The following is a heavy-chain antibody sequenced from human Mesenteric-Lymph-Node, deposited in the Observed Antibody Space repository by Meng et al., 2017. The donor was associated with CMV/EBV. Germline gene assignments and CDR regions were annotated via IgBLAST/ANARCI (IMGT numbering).Heavy chain of an antibody. V-gene: IGHV3-23*01. J-gene: IGHJ6*02. CDR1: GFTFGDYG. Sequence: GESLKISCIVSGFTFGDYGVNWVRQAPGKGLEWVSGISGSVISTYYADSVKGRFTISRDNYKNTLYLQMNSLRADDTAVYYCAKGTSRRHYGMDVWGQGTTVTVSS. D-gene: IGHD2-2*01. CDR3: AKGTSRRHYGMDV. CDR2: ISGSVIST.